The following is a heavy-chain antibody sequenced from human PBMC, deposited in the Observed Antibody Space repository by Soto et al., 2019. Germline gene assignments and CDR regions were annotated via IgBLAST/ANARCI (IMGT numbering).Heavy chain of an antibody. V-gene: IGHV2-26*01. D-gene: IGHD6-25*01. CDR3: ARTDSSGPYYYYYGMDV. Sequence: SGPTLVNPTETLTLTCTVSGFSLSNARMGVSWIRQPPGKALEWLAHIFSNDEKSYSTSLKSRLTISKDTPKSQVVLTMTNMDPVDTATYYCARTDSSGPYYYYYGMDVWGQGTTVTV. J-gene: IGHJ6*02. CDR2: IFSNDEK. CDR1: GFSLSNARMG.